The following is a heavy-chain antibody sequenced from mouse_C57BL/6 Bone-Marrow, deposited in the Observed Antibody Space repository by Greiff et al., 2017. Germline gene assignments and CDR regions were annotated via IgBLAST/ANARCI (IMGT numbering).Heavy chain of an antibody. CDR3: TRDRGSFAY. CDR1: GFTFSSYA. V-gene: IGHV5-9-1*02. D-gene: IGHD3-1*01. Sequence: EVHLVESGEGLVKPGGSLKLSCAASGFTFSSYAMSWVRQTPEKRLEWVAYISSGGDYIYYADTVKGRFTISRDNARNTLYLQISSLKSEDTAMYYCTRDRGSFAYWGQGTLVTVSA. J-gene: IGHJ3*01. CDR2: ISSGGDYI.